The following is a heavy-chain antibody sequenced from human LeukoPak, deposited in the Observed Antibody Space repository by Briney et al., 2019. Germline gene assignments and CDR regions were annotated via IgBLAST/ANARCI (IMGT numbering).Heavy chain of an antibody. CDR1: GGSISSYY. CDR3: ARDNRDDYYDSSGFFGAFDI. CDR2: IYYSGST. V-gene: IGHV4-59*12. Sequence: SETLSLTCTVSGGSISSYYWSWIRQPPGKGLEWIGYIYYSGSTYYNPSLRSRLTISVDTSKNQFSLKLRSVTAADTAVYYCARDNRDDYYDSSGFFGAFDIWGQGTMVTVSS. D-gene: IGHD3-22*01. J-gene: IGHJ3*02.